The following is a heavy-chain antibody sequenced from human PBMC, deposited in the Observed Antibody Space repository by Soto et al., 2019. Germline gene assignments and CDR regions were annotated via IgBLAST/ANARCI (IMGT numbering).Heavy chain of an antibody. CDR3: ARSPGVFDY. CDR1: GGTFSSLA. CDR2: LVPVIGTT. V-gene: IGHV1-69*06. J-gene: IGHJ4*02. D-gene: IGHD3-10*01. Sequence: QVQLVQSGAEVKKPGSSVKVSCKASGGTFSSLAISWVRQAPGQGLEWMGGLVPVIGTTNNAQKFQDRVTITADKSTSTSYMELSSLRSEDTAVYYCARSPGVFDYWGQGTLVTVSS.